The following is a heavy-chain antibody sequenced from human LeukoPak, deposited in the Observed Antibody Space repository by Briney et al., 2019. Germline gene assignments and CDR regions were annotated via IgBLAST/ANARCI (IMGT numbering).Heavy chain of an antibody. V-gene: IGHV1-18*01. CDR3: ARGRMRLWPHYYYSMDV. Sequence: ASVKVSCKASGYTFTSYGISWVRQAPGQGLEWMGWISAYNGNTNYAQKLQGRVNMTTDTSTNTAYMELRSLRSDDTAVYYSARGRMRLWPHYYYSMDVWGQGTTVTVSS. D-gene: IGHD2-21*01. J-gene: IGHJ6*02. CDR1: GYTFTSYG. CDR2: ISAYNGNT.